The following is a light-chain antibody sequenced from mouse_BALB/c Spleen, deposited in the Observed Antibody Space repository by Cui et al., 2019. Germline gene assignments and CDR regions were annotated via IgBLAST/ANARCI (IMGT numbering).Light chain of an antibody. V-gene: IGKV4-68*01. J-gene: IGKJ5*01. CDR1: PSVRY. CDR3: QQWSSNPLT. Sequence: QIVLTQSPALMSASPGEKVTMTCSASPSVRYMDWYQQKPRSSPKPWIYLTANLAAGVPARFSGSGSGTSYSLTISSMEAEDAATYYCQQWSSNPLTFGAGTKLELK. CDR2: LTA.